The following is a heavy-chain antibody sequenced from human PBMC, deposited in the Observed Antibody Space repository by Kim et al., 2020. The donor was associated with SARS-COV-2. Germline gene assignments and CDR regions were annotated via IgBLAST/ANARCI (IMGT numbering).Heavy chain of an antibody. D-gene: IGHD3-16*01. CDR2: VNSDGSTT. CDR1: GFTFSSFW. V-gene: IGHV3-74*01. Sequence: GGSLRLSCAASGFTFSSFWMHWVRQAPGKGLVWVSRVNSDGSTTNYADSVKGRFTISRDNAKNTLYLQMNSLRAEDTAVYYCARETPVRGEYYFDYWGQGTLVTVSS. J-gene: IGHJ4*02. CDR3: ARETPVRGEYYFDY.